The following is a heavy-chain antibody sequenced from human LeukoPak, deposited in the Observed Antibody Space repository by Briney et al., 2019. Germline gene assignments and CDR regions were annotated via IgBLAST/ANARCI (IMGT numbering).Heavy chain of an antibody. J-gene: IGHJ6*02. V-gene: IGHV3-74*01. CDR1: GFTFSNYW. CDR2: INNVGNYI. Sequence: PGGSLRLSCAASGFTFSNYWVHWVRQAPGKGLVWVSRINNVGNYISYADSEKGRFTISRDNAKNTLYLQMNGLRAEDTAVYYCARGMIVGGKADYYYGLDVWGQGTTVTVSS. D-gene: IGHD1-26*01. CDR3: ARGMIVGGKADYYYGLDV.